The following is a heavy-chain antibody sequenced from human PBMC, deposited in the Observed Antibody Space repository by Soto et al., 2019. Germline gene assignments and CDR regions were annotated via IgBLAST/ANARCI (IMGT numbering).Heavy chain of an antibody. J-gene: IGHJ4*02. CDR3: VTWYSSGWSEIY. CDR1: GFTFRIYT. D-gene: IGHD6-19*01. Sequence: PGGSLRLSCSASGFTFRIYTMLWVRQAPGKGLEYVSAISDAGGGTYYADSVKGRFTISRDDPKNTLYLQMSNLRAEDTAVYYCVTWYSSGWSEIYWGQGTLVTVSS. CDR2: ISDAGGGT. V-gene: IGHV3-64D*06.